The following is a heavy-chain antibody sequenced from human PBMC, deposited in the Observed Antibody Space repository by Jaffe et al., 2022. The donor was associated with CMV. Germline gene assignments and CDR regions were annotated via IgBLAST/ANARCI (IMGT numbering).Heavy chain of an antibody. Sequence: QVQLVESGGGVVQPGRSLRLSCAASGFTFSSYGMHWVRQAPGKGLEWVAVIWYDGSNKYYADSVKGRFTISRDNSKNTLYLQMNSLRAEDTAVYYCARGRRTGYYYYGMDVWGQGTTVTVSS. CDR1: GFTFSSYG. CDR2: IWYDGSNK. V-gene: IGHV3-33*01. D-gene: IGHD1-1*01. J-gene: IGHJ6*02. CDR3: ARGRRTGYYYYGMDV.